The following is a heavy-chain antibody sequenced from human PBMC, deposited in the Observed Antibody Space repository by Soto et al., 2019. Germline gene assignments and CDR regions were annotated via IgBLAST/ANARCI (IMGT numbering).Heavy chain of an antibody. Sequence: ASVKVSCKASGYTFTSYYMHWVRQAPGQGLEWMGIINPSGGTANYAQKFQGRVTITTDESTSTAYMELSSLRSEDTAVYYCASFLPQSLEAAPRPFDYWGQGTLVTVSS. CDR2: INPSGGTA. CDR1: GYTFTSYY. J-gene: IGHJ4*02. V-gene: IGHV1-46*01. CDR3: ASFLPQSLEAAPRPFDY. D-gene: IGHD6-19*01.